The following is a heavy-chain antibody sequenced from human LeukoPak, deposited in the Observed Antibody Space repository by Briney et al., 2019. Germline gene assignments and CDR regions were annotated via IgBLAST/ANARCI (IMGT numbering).Heavy chain of an antibody. D-gene: IGHD3-3*01. CDR1: GFTFSSYS. CDR2: ISSSSSYI. CDR3: AITIFGVVQPIPYY. J-gene: IGHJ4*02. V-gene: IGHV3-21*01. Sequence: GGSLRLSCAASGFTFSSYSLNWVRQAPGKGLEWVSSISSSSSYIYYADSLKGRFTISRDNAKNSLYLQMNSLRAEDTAVYYCAITIFGVVQPIPYYWGQGTLVTVSS.